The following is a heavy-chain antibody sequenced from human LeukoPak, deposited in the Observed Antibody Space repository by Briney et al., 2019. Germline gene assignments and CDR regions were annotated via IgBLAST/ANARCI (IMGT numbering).Heavy chain of an antibody. Sequence: SETLSLTCTVSGGSISSSTYYWAWIRQSPGKGLEWIGSITYSGSTYYNPSLESRVTISVDTSKNQFSLRLISVTAVDTAVYYCARGDYGYWFDFWGQGTLVTVSS. V-gene: IGHV4-39*01. CDR1: GGSISSSTYY. D-gene: IGHD2-15*01. CDR2: ITYSGST. CDR3: ARGDYGYWFDF. J-gene: IGHJ4*02.